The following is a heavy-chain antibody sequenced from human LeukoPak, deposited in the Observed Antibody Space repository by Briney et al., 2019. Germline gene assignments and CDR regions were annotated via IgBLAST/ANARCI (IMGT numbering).Heavy chain of an antibody. V-gene: IGHV3-23*01. D-gene: IGHD3-10*01. CDR1: GGSFSGYY. CDR2: ISGSGGST. CDR3: AKSLGRYFDY. J-gene: IGHJ4*02. Sequence: PSETLSLTCAVYGGSFSGYYWSWIRQPPGKGLEWVSAISGSGGSTYYADSVKGRFTISRDNSKNTLYLQMNSLRAEDTAVYYCAKSLGRYFDYWGQGTLVTVSS.